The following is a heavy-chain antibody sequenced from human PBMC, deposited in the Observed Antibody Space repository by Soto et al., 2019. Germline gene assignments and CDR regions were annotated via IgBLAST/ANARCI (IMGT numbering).Heavy chain of an antibody. V-gene: IGHV4-4*07. CDR3: WREYYTSRELRLDS. D-gene: IGHD3-3*01. J-gene: IGHJ4*02. Sequence: PSETLSLTCTVSSGSISSHNWSWIRQPAGQGLEWIGRIYTSGNTNYNPSLKSRVTMSIETSKNKISLKLSYVTAADTAVYYCWREYYTSRELRLDSWGQGTLVTVSS. CDR1: SGSISSHN. CDR2: IYTSGNT.